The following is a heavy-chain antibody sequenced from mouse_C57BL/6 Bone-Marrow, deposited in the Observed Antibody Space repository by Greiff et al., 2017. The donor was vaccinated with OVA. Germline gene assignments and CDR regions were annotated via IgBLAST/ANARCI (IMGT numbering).Heavy chain of an antibody. V-gene: IGHV1-82*01. D-gene: IGHD2-4*01. Sequence: VQLQQSGPELVKPGASVKISCKASGYAFSSSWMNWVKQRPGKGLEWIGRIYPGDGDTNYNGKFKGKATLTADKSSSTAYMQLSSLTSEDSAVYFCATVYYDYDEGDAMDYWGQGTSVTVSS. CDR3: ATVYYDYDEGDAMDY. CDR2: IYPGDGDT. CDR1: GYAFSSSW. J-gene: IGHJ4*01.